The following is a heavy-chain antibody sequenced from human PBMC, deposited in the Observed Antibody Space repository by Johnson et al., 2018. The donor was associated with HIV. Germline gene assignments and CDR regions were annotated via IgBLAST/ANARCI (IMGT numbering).Heavy chain of an antibody. V-gene: IGHV3-66*01. D-gene: IGHD6-6*01. Sequence: VQLVESGGGLVQPGGSLRLSCAASGFTVSSNYMSWVRQAPGQGLEWVSVIYSGGSTYYADSVKGRFTISSDNSKNTLYLQMNSLRAEDAAVYHRARDRRDASSSRWFGPTRRAFDIWGQGTMVTVSS. CDR1: GFTVSSNY. CDR3: ARDRRDASSSRWFGPTRRAFDI. J-gene: IGHJ3*02. CDR2: IYSGGST.